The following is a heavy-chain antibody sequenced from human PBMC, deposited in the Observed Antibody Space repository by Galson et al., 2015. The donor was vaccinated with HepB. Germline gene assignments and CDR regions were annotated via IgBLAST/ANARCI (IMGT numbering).Heavy chain of an antibody. CDR3: AHTAGDSNTWWSGNYFDY. J-gene: IGHJ4*02. Sequence: PALVKPTQTLTLTCTLSGFSLSTSGMTVGWIRQPPGKALEWLAFIYWDDNKRYNPSLRNRLSISTDTSKTQVVLALTNVDPEDTATYYCAHTAGDSNTWWSGNYFDYWGQGTLVTVSS. D-gene: IGHD6-13*01. CDR2: IYWDDNK. V-gene: IGHV2-5*02. CDR1: GFSLSTSGMT.